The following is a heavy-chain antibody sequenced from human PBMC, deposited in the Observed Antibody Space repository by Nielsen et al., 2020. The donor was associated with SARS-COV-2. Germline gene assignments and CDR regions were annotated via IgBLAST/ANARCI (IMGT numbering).Heavy chain of an antibody. CDR3: ARLGYPGWYFDL. CDR2: IYYSGST. D-gene: IGHD5-12*01. Sequence: PGKGLEWIGYIYYSGSTYYNPSLKSRVTISVDTSKNQFSLKLSSVTAADTAVYYCARLGYPGWYFDLWGRGTLVTVSS. V-gene: IGHV4-31*02. J-gene: IGHJ2*01.